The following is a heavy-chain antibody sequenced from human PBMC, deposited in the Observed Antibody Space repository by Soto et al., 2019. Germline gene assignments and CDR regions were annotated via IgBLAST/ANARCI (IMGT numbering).Heavy chain of an antibody. CDR3: AKRLRALLPFDY. CDR1: GFICSNDV. J-gene: IGHJ4*02. Sequence: EVQLVDSGGGLVQPGGSLRLSCAASGFICSNDVMSWVLQAPGNGLEWVSSISDSGGTSYYAEAVKGRFTISRDNSKNTPYRQMNSLRGEDTAIYYCAKRLRALLPFDYCGQGTLVTVSS. V-gene: IGHV3-23*04. D-gene: IGHD1-26*01. CDR2: ISDSGGTS.